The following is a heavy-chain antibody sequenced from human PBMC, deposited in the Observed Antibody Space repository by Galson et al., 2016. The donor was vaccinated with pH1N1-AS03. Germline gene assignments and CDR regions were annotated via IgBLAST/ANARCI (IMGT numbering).Heavy chain of an antibody. J-gene: IGHJ4*02. V-gene: IGHV3-53*01. Sequence: GSLRLSCAASGFTVSSNYMSWVRQAPGKGLEWVSVIYSGGITYYADSVKGRFTISRDSSKNTLYLQMNSLRAEDTAVYYCARLRVVVVPAALGGSDYFDSWGQGTLVTVSS. CDR3: ARLRVVVVPAALGGSDYFDS. CDR2: IYSGGIT. D-gene: IGHD2-2*01. CDR1: GFTVSSNY.